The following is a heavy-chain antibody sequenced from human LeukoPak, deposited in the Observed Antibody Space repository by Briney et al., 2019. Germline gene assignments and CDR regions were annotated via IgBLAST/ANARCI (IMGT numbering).Heavy chain of an antibody. V-gene: IGHV3-74*01. J-gene: IGHJ4*02. Sequence: PGGSLRLSCAASGFTFSSYWMHWVRQAPGKGLVWVSRINSDGSTTSYADSVKGRFTISRDNAKKTLCLQMNSLRAEDTAIYYCARGYSSGYRIDYWGQGTLVTVSS. CDR3: ARGYSSGYRIDY. CDR1: GFTFSSYW. CDR2: INSDGSTT. D-gene: IGHD5-18*01.